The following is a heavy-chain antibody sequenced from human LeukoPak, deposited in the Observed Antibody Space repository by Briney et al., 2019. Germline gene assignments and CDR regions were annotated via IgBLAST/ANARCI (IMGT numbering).Heavy chain of an antibody. V-gene: IGHV4-38-2*02. CDR3: ARGSSSWHHGGY. J-gene: IGHJ4*02. Sequence: SETLSLTCTVSGYSLSSAYYWGWIRQPPGKGLEWIGSIYHSGSTYYNPSLKRRVTISVDTSKNQFSLKLSSVTAADTAVYYCARGSSSWHHGGYWGQGTLVTVSS. D-gene: IGHD6-13*01. CDR1: GYSLSSAYY. CDR2: IYHSGST.